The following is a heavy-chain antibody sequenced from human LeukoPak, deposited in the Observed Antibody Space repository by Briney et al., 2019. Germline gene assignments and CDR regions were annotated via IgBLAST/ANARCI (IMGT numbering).Heavy chain of an antibody. CDR1: GGSISTISYY. D-gene: IGHD1-26*01. CDR3: ARRAGNRWDYMDV. J-gene: IGHJ6*03. Sequence: IPSETLSLTCTVSGGSISTISYYWAWIRPPPGKGLEWIGSVYYSGNTYYNPSIKSRITMSVHTPKNQFPLKLSSVTAADTAVYYCARRAGNRWDYMDVWGKGTTVTISS. CDR2: VYYSGNT. V-gene: IGHV4-39*01.